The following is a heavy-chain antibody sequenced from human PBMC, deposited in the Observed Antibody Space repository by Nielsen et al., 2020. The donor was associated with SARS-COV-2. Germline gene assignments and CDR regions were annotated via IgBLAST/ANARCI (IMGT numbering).Heavy chain of an antibody. Sequence: GESLKISCAGSGFTFSAYSMSRVRQAPGKGLEWVAIISYDGSNKYYADSVKGRFTISRDNSKNTLYLQMNSLRAEDTAVYYCARGNGWGSYFDYWGQGTLVTVSS. CDR3: ARGNGWGSYFDY. D-gene: IGHD7-27*01. CDR2: ISYDGSNK. J-gene: IGHJ4*02. V-gene: IGHV3-30*04. CDR1: GFTFSAYS.